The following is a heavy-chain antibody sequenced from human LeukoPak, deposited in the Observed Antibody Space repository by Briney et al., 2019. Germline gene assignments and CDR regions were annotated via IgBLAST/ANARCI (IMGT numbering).Heavy chain of an antibody. D-gene: IGHD3-10*01. CDR3: ARQTPKGYYYGSGSYLRY. Sequence: SETLSLTCTVSGGSMNINNYYWAWIRQPPGKGLEWLGSIYYTGTTYYNPSLNHRVTISVDTSQNQFSLRLSSVTAADTAVYYCARQTPKGYYYGSGSYLRYWGQGTLVTVSS. CDR2: IYYTGTT. V-gene: IGHV4-39*01. CDR1: GGSMNINNYY. J-gene: IGHJ4*02.